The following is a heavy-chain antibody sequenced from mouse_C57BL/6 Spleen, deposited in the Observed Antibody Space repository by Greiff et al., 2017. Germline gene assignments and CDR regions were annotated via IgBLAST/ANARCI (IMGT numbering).Heavy chain of an antibody. V-gene: IGHV1-55*01. Sequence: QVQLQQSGAELVKPGASVKMSCKASGYTFPSYWITWVKQRPGQGLEWIGDIYPGSGSTNYNEKFKSKATLTVDTSSSTAYMQLSSLTSEDSAVYYCARPQLGHAMDYWGQGTSVTVSS. D-gene: IGHD4-1*02. CDR2: IYPGSGST. J-gene: IGHJ4*01. CDR3: ARPQLGHAMDY. CDR1: GYTFPSYW.